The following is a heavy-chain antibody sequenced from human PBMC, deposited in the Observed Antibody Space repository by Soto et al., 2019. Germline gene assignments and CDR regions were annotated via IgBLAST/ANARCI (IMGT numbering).Heavy chain of an antibody. CDR2: IKQDGSEK. CDR3: AGDKVEPFDS. CDR1: EFTFSSYW. J-gene: IGHJ4*02. Sequence: EVELVASGGGLVQPGGSLRLSCADSEFTFSSYWMTWVRQDPGKGLEWVANIKQDGSEKYYVDSEKGRFTISRDNANNSLYLQMNRRRAEEPALYYCAGDKVEPFDSWGQGTLVTFSS. D-gene: IGHD1-26*01. V-gene: IGHV3-7*01.